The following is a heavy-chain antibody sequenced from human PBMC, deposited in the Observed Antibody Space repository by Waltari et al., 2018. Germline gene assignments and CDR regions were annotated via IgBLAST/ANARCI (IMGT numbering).Heavy chain of an antibody. CDR1: GFTFRSYR. D-gene: IGHD4-17*01. CDR2: ISSSSSTI. Sequence: EVQLVESGGGLVQPGGSLRLSCAASGFTFRSYRMHLLRQAPGKGLEWVSYISSSSSTIYYADSVKGRFTISRDNAKNSLYLQMNSLRAEDTAVYYCARPNYGDYGPPDYWGQGTLVTVSS. J-gene: IGHJ4*02. V-gene: IGHV3-48*01. CDR3: ARPNYGDYGPPDY.